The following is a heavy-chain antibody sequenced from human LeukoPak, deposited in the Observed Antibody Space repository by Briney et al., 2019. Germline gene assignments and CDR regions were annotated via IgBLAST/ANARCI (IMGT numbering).Heavy chain of an antibody. J-gene: IGHJ3*02. CDR3: ASPRRVVPAASGRSAFDI. Sequence: QAGGSLRLSCAASGFTFSSYSMNWVRQAPGKGLEWVSYISSSSSTIYYADSVKGRFTISRDNAKNSLYLQMNSLRAEDTAVYYCASPRRVVPAASGRSAFDIWGQGTMVTVSS. D-gene: IGHD2-2*01. V-gene: IGHV3-48*01. CDR1: GFTFSSYS. CDR2: ISSSSSTI.